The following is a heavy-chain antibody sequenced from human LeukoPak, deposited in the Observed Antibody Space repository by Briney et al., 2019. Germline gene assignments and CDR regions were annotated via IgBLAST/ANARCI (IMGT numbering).Heavy chain of an antibody. D-gene: IGHD5-12*01. CDR3: ARRGRRGYSGYDYWGRDGFFDY. V-gene: IGHV4-39*01. Sequence: PSETLSLTCTVSGGSISSSSYYWGWIRQPPGKGLEWIGSIYYSGSTYYNPSLKSRVTISVDTSKNQFSLKLSSVTAADTAVYYCARRGRRGYSGYDYWGRDGFFDYWGQGTLVTVSS. CDR1: GGSISSSSYY. CDR2: IYYSGST. J-gene: IGHJ4*02.